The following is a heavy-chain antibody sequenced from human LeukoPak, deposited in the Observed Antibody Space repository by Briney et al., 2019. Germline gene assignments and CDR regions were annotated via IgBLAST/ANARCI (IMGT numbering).Heavy chain of an antibody. Sequence: GASVKVSCTASGYTFTSYAMHWVRQAPGQGFEWMGRINPNSGDTNYAQKFQGRVTMTRETSISTVYMELSRLRSDDTAVYYCARGTREQPTTFDYWGQGTLVTVSS. D-gene: IGHD2-2*01. J-gene: IGHJ4*02. CDR2: INPNSGDT. V-gene: IGHV1-2*06. CDR3: ARGTREQPTTFDY. CDR1: GYTFTSYA.